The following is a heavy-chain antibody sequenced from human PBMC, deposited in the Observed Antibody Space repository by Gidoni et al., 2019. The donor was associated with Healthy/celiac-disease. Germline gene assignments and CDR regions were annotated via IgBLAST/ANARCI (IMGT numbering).Heavy chain of an antibody. V-gene: IGHV3-23*01. Sequence: EVQLLESGGGLVQPGGSLRLSCAASGFTLIRYAMSWVRQAPGKGLEWVSGISGSGGSTYYADYVKGRFNISRDNTKNTLYLQMNSLRAEDTAVDYCAKGTEETDFWSGYYDWFDPWGQGTLVTVSS. CDR3: AKGTEETDFWSGYYDWFDP. CDR2: ISGSGGST. J-gene: IGHJ5*02. D-gene: IGHD3-3*01. CDR1: GFTLIRYA.